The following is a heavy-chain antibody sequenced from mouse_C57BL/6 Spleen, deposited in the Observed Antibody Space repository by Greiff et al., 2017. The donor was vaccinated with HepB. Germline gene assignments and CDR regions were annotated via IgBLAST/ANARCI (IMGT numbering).Heavy chain of an antibody. V-gene: IGHV5-6*01. CDR1: GFTFSSYG. Sequence: EVQGVESGGDLVKPGGSLKLSCAASGFTFSSYGMSWVRQTPDKRLEWVATISSGGSYTYYPDSVKGRFTISRDNAKNTLYLQMSSLKSEDTAMYYCARHITTVVATDFDVWGTGTTVTVSS. CDR3: ARHITTVVATDFDV. CDR2: ISSGGSYT. J-gene: IGHJ1*03. D-gene: IGHD1-1*01.